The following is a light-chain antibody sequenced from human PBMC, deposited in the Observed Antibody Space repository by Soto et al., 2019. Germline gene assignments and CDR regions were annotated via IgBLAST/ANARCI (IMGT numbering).Light chain of an antibody. CDR1: NSDVGSYNY. CDR2: DVS. Sequence: QSALTQPRSVSGSPGQSVTISCTGTNSDVGSYNYVSWYQQHPGKAPKLMISDVSQRPSGVPDRFSGSKSGNTASLTISCLQAEDEADYYCCSYAASDTWVFGGGTKLTVL. CDR3: CSYAASDTWV. J-gene: IGLJ3*02. V-gene: IGLV2-11*01.